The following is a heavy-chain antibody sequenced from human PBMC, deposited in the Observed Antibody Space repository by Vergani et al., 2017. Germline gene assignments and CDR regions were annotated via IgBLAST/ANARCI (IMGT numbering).Heavy chain of an antibody. CDR3: ARVTGPVGFTTWYYYYMDV. D-gene: IGHD1-26*01. CDR1: GYTFTSYD. V-gene: IGHV1-8*01. J-gene: IGHJ6*03. Sequence: QVQLVQSGAEVKKPGASVKVSCKASGYTFTSYDINWVRQATGQGLEWMGWMNPNSGNTGYAQKLQGRVTMTRNTSISTAYMELSSLRSEYTAVYYCARVTGPVGFTTWYYYYMDVWGKGTTVTVSS. CDR2: MNPNSGNT.